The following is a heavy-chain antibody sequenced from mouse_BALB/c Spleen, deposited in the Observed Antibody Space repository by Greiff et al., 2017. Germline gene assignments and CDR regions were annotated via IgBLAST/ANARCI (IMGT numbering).Heavy chain of an antibody. CDR3: VRAHYYAMDY. J-gene: IGHJ4*01. CDR2: IRSKSNNYAT. Sequence: EVKLVESGGGLVQPKGSLKLSCAASGFTFNTYAMNWVRQAPGKGLEWVARIRSKSNNYATYYADSVKDRFTISRDDSQSMLYLQMNNLKTEDTAMYYCVRAHYYAMDYWGQGTSVTVSS. CDR1: GFTFNTYA. V-gene: IGHV10-1*02. D-gene: IGHD1-3*01.